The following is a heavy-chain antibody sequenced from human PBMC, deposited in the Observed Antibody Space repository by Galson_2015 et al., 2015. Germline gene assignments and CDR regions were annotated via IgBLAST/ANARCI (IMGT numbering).Heavy chain of an antibody. Sequence: CAISGDSVSSNSAAWYWIRQSPSRGLEWLGRTYYRSKWYNDYAVSVKSRITINPDTSKNQFSLQLNSVTPEDTAVYYYAREGRSYNNPWGQGTLVTVSS. CDR3: AREGRSYNNP. CDR1: GDSVSSNSAA. J-gene: IGHJ5*02. V-gene: IGHV6-1*01. D-gene: IGHD2-15*01. CDR2: TYYRSKWYN.